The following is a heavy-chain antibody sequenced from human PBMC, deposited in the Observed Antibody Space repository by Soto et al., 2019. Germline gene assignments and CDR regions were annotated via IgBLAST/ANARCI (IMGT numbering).Heavy chain of an antibody. D-gene: IGHD3-16*01. CDR3: ARDNQFDGMDV. Sequence: QVPLQESGPGLVKPSQTLSLTCTVSGGSISSGGNYWSWVRQHPGKGLEWIGYIYYSGSTNYNPSLKSRVSISMDTSKNQFSLKLSSVTAADTAVYYCARDNQFDGMDVWGQGTTVTVS. V-gene: IGHV4-31*03. CDR1: GGSISSGGNY. CDR2: IYYSGST. J-gene: IGHJ6*02.